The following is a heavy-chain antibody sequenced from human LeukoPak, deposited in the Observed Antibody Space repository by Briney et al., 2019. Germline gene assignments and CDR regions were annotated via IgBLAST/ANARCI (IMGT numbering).Heavy chain of an antibody. CDR3: ARVRTIAAAGTDDAFDI. D-gene: IGHD6-13*01. V-gene: IGHV3-21*01. J-gene: IGHJ3*02. CDR2: ISSSSSYI. Sequence: GGSLRLSCAASGFTFSSYSMNWVRQAPGKALEWVSSISSSSSYIYYADSVKGRFTISRDNAKNSLYLQMNSLRAEDTAVYYCARVRTIAAAGTDDAFDIWGQRTMVTVSS. CDR1: GFTFSSYS.